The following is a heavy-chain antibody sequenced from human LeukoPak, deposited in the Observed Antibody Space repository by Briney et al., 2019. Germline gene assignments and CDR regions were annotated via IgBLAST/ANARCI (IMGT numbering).Heavy chain of an antibody. CDR2: INAGNGNT. CDR3: ARGRRAAADDY. Sequence: GASVKVSCKASGYTFINFAINWGRQAPGQRPEWMGWINAGNGNTKYSQKFQDRVTITRDTSASTAYMELTSLTSEDTAVYYCARGRRAAADDYWGQGTLVTVSS. CDR1: GYTFINFA. J-gene: IGHJ4*02. V-gene: IGHV1-3*01. D-gene: IGHD6-13*01.